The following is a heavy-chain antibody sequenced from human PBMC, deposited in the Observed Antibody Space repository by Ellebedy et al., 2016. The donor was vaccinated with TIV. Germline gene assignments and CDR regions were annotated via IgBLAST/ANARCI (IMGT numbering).Heavy chain of an antibody. V-gene: IGHV5-51*01. CDR3: ARRTTVATGWTI. D-gene: IGHD4-17*01. CDR1: GYSFTSYW. Sequence: PGGSLRLSCKGSGYSFTSYWIGWVRQMPGKGLEWMAIIYPGNSDTRYSPSFQGQVTISADKSISTAYLQWSSLRSSDTAMYYCARRTTVATGWTIWGQGTMVTVSS. J-gene: IGHJ3*02. CDR2: IYPGNSDT.